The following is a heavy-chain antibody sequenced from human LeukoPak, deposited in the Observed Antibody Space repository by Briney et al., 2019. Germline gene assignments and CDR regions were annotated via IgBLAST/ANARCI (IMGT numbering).Heavy chain of an antibody. D-gene: IGHD1-1*01. CDR3: ARHLEEYFDY. CDR2: IYPGDSDI. V-gene: IGHV5-51*01. Sequence: GESLKISCKSSGYSFTSYWIAWVRQMPGKGLEWMGIIYPGDSDIRYNPSFHGQVTISADKSISTAYLQWSSLKASDTAMYYCARHLEEYFDYWGQGTLVAVSS. CDR1: GYSFTSYW. J-gene: IGHJ4*02.